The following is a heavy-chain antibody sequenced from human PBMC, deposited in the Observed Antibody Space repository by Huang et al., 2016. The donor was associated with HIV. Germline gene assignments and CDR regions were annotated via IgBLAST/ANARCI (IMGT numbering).Heavy chain of an antibody. CDR1: GYSFSSYW. V-gene: IGHV5-51*01. J-gene: IGHJ6*02. CDR2: IYPADSDI. CDR3: ARQHTGYHIFDL. Sequence: EVQLVQSGAEVKKPGESLKISCRVSGYSFSSYWIGWVRQMPGGGLGGRGVIYPADSDIKYSPSFKDQAIISVDKSFDIAYLQWRGLRASDTATYYCARQHTGYHIFDLWGQGTTVTVSS. D-gene: IGHD3-9*01.